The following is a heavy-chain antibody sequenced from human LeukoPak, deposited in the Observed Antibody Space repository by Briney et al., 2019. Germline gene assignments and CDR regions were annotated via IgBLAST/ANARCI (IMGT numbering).Heavy chain of an antibody. CDR1: GYIFTPHH. J-gene: IGHJ4*02. V-gene: IGHV1-3*01. Sequence: ASVKVSCKTSGYIFTPHHIHWMRQAPGQRLEWLGWVNAGNTNSEYSQKFQGRIIITRDTSASTAYMELSSLGSEDTAVYYCAMSVEMAAIPSFDYWGQGTLVTVSS. CDR2: VNAGNTNS. D-gene: IGHD5-24*01. CDR3: AMSVEMAAIPSFDY.